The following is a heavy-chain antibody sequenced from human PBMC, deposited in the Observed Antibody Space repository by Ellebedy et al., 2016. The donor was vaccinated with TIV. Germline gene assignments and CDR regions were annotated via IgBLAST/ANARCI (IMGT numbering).Heavy chain of an antibody. J-gene: IGHJ5*02. CDR2: IYPGDSDT. CDR1: GYSFTSYW. CDR3: SRGAFNYFNHVNYFDP. V-gene: IGHV5-51*01. D-gene: IGHD2/OR15-2a*01. Sequence: GESLKISCKGSGYSFTSYWIGWVRQMPGKGLEWMGIIYPGDSDTRYSPSFQGHVTFSADKSITTAYLQWSSLKASDTAMYYCSRGAFNYFNHVNYFDPWGQGTLVTVSS.